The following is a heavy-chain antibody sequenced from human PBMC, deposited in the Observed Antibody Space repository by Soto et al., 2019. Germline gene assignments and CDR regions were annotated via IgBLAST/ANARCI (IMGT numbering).Heavy chain of an antibody. Sequence: PSETLSLTCTVSGGSISSGGYYWSWIRQHPGKGLEWIGYIYYSGSTYYNPSLKSRVTISVDTSKNQFSLKLSSVTAADTAVYYCARGVSSSWYGDYFDYLGQGTLVTVSS. J-gene: IGHJ4*02. D-gene: IGHD6-13*01. CDR2: IYYSGST. CDR1: GGSISSGGYY. CDR3: ARGVSSSWYGDYFDY. V-gene: IGHV4-31*03.